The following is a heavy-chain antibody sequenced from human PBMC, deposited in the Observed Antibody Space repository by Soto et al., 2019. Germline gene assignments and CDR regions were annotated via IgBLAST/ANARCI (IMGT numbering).Heavy chain of an antibody. CDR1: GFTFSSYS. D-gene: IGHD3-10*01. Sequence: EVQLVESGGGLVQPGGSLRLSCAVSGFTFSSYSMNWVRQAPGKGLEWVSYTSSGSGTTYYADSVKGRFSISRDNANNSLYLQMNSLRVEDTAVYYCANIGTYLRMDVCGQGTTVTVSS. V-gene: IGHV3-48*01. CDR3: ANIGTYLRMDV. CDR2: TSSGSGTT. J-gene: IGHJ6*02.